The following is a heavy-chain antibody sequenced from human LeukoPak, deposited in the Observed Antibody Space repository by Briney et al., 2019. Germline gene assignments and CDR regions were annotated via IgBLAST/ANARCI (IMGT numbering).Heavy chain of an antibody. CDR2: IRYDGSNK. J-gene: IGHJ5*02. CDR1: GFTFSSYG. CDR3: AKDSGSSPYNWFDP. V-gene: IGHV3-30*02. Sequence: GGSLRLSCAASGFTFSSYGMHWVRQAPGKGLEWVAFIRYDGSNKYYADSVKGRFTISRDNSKNTLYLQMNSLRAEDTALYYCAKDSGSSPYNWFDPWGQGTLVTVSS. D-gene: IGHD1-26*01.